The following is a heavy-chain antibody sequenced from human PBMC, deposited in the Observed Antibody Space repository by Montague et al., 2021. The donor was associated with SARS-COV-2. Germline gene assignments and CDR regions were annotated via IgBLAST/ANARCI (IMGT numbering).Heavy chain of an antibody. V-gene: IGHV4-59*01. J-gene: IGHJ4*02. CDR3: ARRGTGNYEILDY. D-gene: IGHD3-3*01. CDR2: IYDSGGA. CDR1: GGSMSRYY. Sequence: SETLSLTCTISGGSMSRYYWTWIRQLPGKELEWIGSIYDSGGARYNPSLKSRVSISVDASKNQFPLRVTSVTAADTAVYFCARRGTGNYEILDYWGQGILVTVSS.